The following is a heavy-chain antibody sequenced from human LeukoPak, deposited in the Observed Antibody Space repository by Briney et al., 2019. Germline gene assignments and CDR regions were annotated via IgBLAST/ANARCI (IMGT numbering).Heavy chain of an antibody. J-gene: IGHJ1*01. D-gene: IGHD4-17*01. V-gene: IGHV3-64*01. Sequence: PGGSLRLSCAASGFTFSSYAMRWVRQAPGKGLEYVSAISSNGGSTYYANSVKGRFTISRDNSKNTLYLQMGSLRAEDMAVYYCARGAQYGDYVAVIPEYFQHWGQGTLVTVSS. CDR2: ISSNGGST. CDR3: ARGAQYGDYVAVIPEYFQH. CDR1: GFTFSSYA.